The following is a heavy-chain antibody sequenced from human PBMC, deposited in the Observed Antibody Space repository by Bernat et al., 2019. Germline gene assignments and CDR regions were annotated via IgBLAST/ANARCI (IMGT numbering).Heavy chain of an antibody. CDR1: GFSLSTSGVG. D-gene: IGHD3-16*01. CDR2: IYWDDDK. V-gene: IGHV2-5*02. Sequence: QITLKESGPTLVKPTQTLTLTCTFSGFSLSTSGVGVGWIRQPPGKALEWLALIYWDDDKRYSPSLKNRLTITKDTSKNQVVLKMTNRDPGEQATYYCPQGGGGMIDPWGQGTLVTVSS. CDR3: PQGGGGMIDP. J-gene: IGHJ5*02.